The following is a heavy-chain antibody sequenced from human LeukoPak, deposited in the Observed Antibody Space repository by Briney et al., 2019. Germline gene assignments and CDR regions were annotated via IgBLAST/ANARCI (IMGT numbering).Heavy chain of an antibody. CDR3: ASGLYFDWLSLDY. CDR2: IYYSGST. V-gene: IGHV4-59*01. CDR1: GGSISSYY. Sequence: SETLSLTCTVSGGSISSYYWSWIRQPPGKGLEWTGYIYYSGSTNYNPSLKSRVTISVDTSKNQFSLKLSSVTAADTAVYYCASGLYFDWLSLDYWGQGTLVTVSS. D-gene: IGHD3-9*01. J-gene: IGHJ4*02.